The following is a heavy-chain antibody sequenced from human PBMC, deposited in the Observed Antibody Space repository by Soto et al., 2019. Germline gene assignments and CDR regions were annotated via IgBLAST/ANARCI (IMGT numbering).Heavy chain of an antibody. Sequence: QFQLVESGGGVVQPGRSLRLSCAASGFSFSDYGMHWVRQAPGKGLEWVAVIWYDGNNKYYVDSVKGRFTISRDNSKNTVYLQMNSLRAEDTAVYYGARGSHNGNSEKFYYYYNMDVWGQGTTVTVSS. V-gene: IGHV3-33*01. D-gene: IGHD1-20*01. CDR3: ARGSHNGNSEKFYYYYNMDV. CDR1: GFSFSDYG. J-gene: IGHJ6*02. CDR2: IWYDGNNK.